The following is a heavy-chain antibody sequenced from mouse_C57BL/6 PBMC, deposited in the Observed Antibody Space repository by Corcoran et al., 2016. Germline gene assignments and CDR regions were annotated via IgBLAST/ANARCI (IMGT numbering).Heavy chain of an antibody. CDR1: GYTFTTYG. Sequence: QIQLVQSGPELKKPGETVKISCKASGYTFTTYGMSWVKQAPGKGLKWMGWINTYSGVPTYADDFKGRFAFSLETSASTAYLQINNLKNEDTATYFCARYHDYDGGWFAYWGQGTLVTVSA. J-gene: IGHJ3*01. V-gene: IGHV9-3*01. CDR2: INTYSGVP. CDR3: ARYHDYDGGWFAY. D-gene: IGHD2-4*01.